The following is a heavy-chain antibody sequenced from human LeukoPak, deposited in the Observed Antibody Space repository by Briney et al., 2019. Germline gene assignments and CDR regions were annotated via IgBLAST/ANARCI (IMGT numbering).Heavy chain of an antibody. Sequence: PSETLSLTCAVYGGSFSGYYWSWIRQPPGKGLEWIGEINHRGSTNYNPSLKSRVTISVDTSKNQFSLKLSSVTAADTAVYYCARDISGYPRTYYYYYYMDVWGKGTTVTVSS. CDR1: GGSFSGYY. V-gene: IGHV4-34*01. CDR3: ARDISGYPRTYYYYYYMDV. J-gene: IGHJ6*03. D-gene: IGHD2-15*01. CDR2: INHRGST.